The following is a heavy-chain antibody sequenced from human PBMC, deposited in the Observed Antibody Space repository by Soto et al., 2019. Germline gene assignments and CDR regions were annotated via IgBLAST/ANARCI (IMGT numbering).Heavy chain of an antibody. Sequence: SETLSLTCAVSGGSISSGGYYWSWIRQHPGKGLEWIGYIYYSGSTYYNPSLKSRVTISVDTSKNQFSLKLSSVTAADTAVYYCARHPFRGVPHDYWGQGTLVTVSS. CDR2: IYYSGST. CDR1: GGSISSGGYY. J-gene: IGHJ4*02. CDR3: ARHPFRGVPHDY. D-gene: IGHD3-10*01. V-gene: IGHV4-31*11.